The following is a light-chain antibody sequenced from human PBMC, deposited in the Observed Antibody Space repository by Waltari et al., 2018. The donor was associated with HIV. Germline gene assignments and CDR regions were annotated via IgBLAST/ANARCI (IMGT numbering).Light chain of an antibody. V-gene: IGLV2-23*02. CDR2: AVT. Sequence: QSALTQPASVSGSPGQSITISCTGTSSDVASYNLVSWYQHHPGKAPKVMIYAVTKRPSGVSDRFSGSKSGNTAALTISGLQAEDEADYYCCSYAGTSTYVFGTGTKV. J-gene: IGLJ1*01. CDR1: SSDVASYNL. CDR3: CSYAGTSTYV.